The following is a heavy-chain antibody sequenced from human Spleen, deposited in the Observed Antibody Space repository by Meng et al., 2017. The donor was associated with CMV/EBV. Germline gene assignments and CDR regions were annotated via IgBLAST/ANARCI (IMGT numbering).Heavy chain of an antibody. J-gene: IGHJ6*02. CDR3: ATGRPYYYDSSGSPPMDV. D-gene: IGHD3-22*01. V-gene: IGHV4-39*07. CDR1: GDSISGSSYY. Sequence: SETLSLTCTVSGDSISGSSYYWGWIRQPPGKGLEWIGTIYYTGYTYYNPSLESRVTISLDTSKRQFSLKLSSVTAADTAVYYCATGRPYYYDSSGSPPMDVWGQGTTVTVSS. CDR2: IYYTGYT.